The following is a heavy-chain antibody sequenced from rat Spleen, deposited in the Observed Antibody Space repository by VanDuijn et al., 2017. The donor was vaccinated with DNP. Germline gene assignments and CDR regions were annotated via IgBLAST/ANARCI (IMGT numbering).Heavy chain of an antibody. J-gene: IGHJ2*01. Sequence: EVDLVESGGGLVQPGRSLKLSCAASGFTFSDYYMAWVRQTPTKGLEWVAYISYDGGSTYNGDSVKGRFTISRDNAKSTLYLQMNSLRSEDMATYYCTRHVLPLRVWDYWGQGVMVTVSS. CDR1: GFTFSDYY. D-gene: IGHD1-4*01. CDR2: ISYDGGST. V-gene: IGHV5-22*01. CDR3: TRHVLPLRVWDY.